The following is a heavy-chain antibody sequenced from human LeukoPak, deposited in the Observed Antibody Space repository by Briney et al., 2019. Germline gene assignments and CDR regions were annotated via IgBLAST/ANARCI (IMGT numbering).Heavy chain of an antibody. Sequence: SETLSLTCTVSGGSISSYYWSWIRQPPGKGLEWIGYISFSGSTNYNPSLRSRVTISGDTSKNLFSLKLNSVTAADTAVYYCARDHIVGAPRRAFDVWGQGTMVTVSS. CDR2: ISFSGST. CDR3: ARDHIVGAPRRAFDV. J-gene: IGHJ3*01. D-gene: IGHD1-26*01. CDR1: GGSISSYY. V-gene: IGHV4-59*01.